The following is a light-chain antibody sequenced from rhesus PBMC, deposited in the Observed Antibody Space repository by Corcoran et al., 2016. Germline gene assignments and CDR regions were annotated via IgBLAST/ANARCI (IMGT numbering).Light chain of an antibody. CDR1: SSDVGGYNY. V-gene: IGLV2S7*01. CDR3: CSYTTSSTYI. CDR2: GVT. Sequence: QAALTQPRSVSGSPGQSVTISCTGASSDVGGYNYVSWYQQYPGKAPKLMIYGVTQRPSGVSDRFSGSKSGNTASLTISGLQAEDEADYYCCSYTTSSTYIFGEGTRLTVL. J-gene: IGLJ1*01.